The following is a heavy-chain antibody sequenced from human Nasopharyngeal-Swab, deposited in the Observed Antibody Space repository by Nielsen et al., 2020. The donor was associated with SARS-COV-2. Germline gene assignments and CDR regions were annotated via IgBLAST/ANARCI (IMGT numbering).Heavy chain of an antibody. V-gene: IGHV3-64D*06. Sequence: GESLKISCSASGFTFSSHAMHWFRQAPGKGLEYLAAVTPDGGSPYYADSVKGRFIISRDNSKNTLYLQLSSLRAEDTAVYYCVRAYGSGNYFDYWGQGTLVTVSS. J-gene: IGHJ4*02. CDR3: VRAYGSGNYFDY. CDR1: GFTFSSHA. CDR2: VTPDGGSP. D-gene: IGHD3-10*01.